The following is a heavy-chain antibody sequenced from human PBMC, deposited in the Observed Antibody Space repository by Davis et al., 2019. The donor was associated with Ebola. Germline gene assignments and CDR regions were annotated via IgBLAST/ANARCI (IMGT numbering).Heavy chain of an antibody. CDR2: FYDSGST. V-gene: IGHV4-59*01. CDR1: GGSISSYY. D-gene: IGHD3-9*01. J-gene: IGHJ4*02. Sequence: PSETLSLTCTVSGGSISSYYWNWIRQLPGEGLEWIGYFYDSGSTNYNPSLKSRVTISVDKSKNQFSLNLNPVTAADTAVYYCARDIDGPFDYWGQGTLVTVSS. CDR3: ARDIDGPFDY.